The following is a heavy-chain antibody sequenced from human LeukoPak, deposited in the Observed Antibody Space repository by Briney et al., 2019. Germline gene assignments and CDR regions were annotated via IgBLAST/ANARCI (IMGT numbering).Heavy chain of an antibody. V-gene: IGHV4-61*08. CDR1: DDSISNSDYY. CDR3: ARAPYGNDSKGGY. D-gene: IGHD1-1*01. J-gene: IGHJ4*02. Sequence: NASETLSLTCTVADDSISNSDYYWGWIRQPPGKGLEWIGYIYYSGSTHYNPSLKSRVTISVDTSKNQFSLKLSSVTAADTAVYYCARAPYGNDSKGGYWGQGTLVTVSS. CDR2: IYYSGST.